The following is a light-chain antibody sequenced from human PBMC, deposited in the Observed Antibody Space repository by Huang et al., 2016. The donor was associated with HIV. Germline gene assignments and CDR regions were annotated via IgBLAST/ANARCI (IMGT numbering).Light chain of an antibody. CDR1: QSVSND. CDR2: GAS. CDR3: QQSYGTPRT. Sequence: DIQMTQSPSSLAASVGDRVSITCRASQSVSNDVSWYQQKPGKAPSLLIYGASSLERGVPSRFSGSGSGTDFTLTISSLQPEDFATYYCQQSYGTPRTFGQGTKVEIK. V-gene: IGKV1-39*01. J-gene: IGKJ1*01.